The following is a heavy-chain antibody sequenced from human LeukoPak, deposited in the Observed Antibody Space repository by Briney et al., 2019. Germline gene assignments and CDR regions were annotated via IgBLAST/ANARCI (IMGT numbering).Heavy chain of an antibody. V-gene: IGHV3-33*01. J-gene: IGHJ5*02. CDR2: IWYDGSNK. CDR1: GFTFSSYG. Sequence: GGSLRLSCAASGFTFSSYGMHWVRQAPAKGLEWVAVIWYDGSNKYYADYVKGRFTISRDNSKNTLYLQMNSLRAEDTAVYYGARVATLWRASNWFDPWGQGTLVTVSS. CDR3: ARVATLWRASNWFDP. D-gene: IGHD5-12*01.